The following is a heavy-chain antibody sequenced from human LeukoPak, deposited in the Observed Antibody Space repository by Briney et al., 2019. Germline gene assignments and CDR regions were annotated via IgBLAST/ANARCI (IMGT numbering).Heavy chain of an antibody. CDR2: INEDGTKE. CDR1: GFMTRDYW. CDR3: ASRESSMARSH. D-gene: IGHD3-10*01. V-gene: IGHV3-7*01. J-gene: IGHJ4*02. Sequence: GGSLRLSCTASGFMTRDYWMNWVRQVPGKGLEWVANINEDGTKEDYVDSVRGRFTISRDNAKNSVYLQMNSLRDEDTALYYCASRESSMARSHWGQGTLVTVSS.